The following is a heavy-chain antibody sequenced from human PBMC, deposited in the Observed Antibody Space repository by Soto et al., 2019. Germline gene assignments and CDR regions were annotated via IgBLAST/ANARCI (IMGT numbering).Heavy chain of an antibody. V-gene: IGHV3-23*01. Sequence: EVQLLESGGGLVQPGGSLRLSCAASGFTFSSYAMSWVRQAPGKGLEWVSAISGGGGSTYYADSVKGRFTISRDNSKNPLYLQMNSLRAEHTAVYYCAKDPTLLGCFDIWGQGRMVTVSS. J-gene: IGHJ3*02. CDR2: ISGGGGST. CDR1: GFTFSSYA. D-gene: IGHD7-27*01. CDR3: AKDPTLLGCFDI.